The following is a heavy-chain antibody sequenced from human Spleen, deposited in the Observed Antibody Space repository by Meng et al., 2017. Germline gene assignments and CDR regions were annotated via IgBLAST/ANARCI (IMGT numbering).Heavy chain of an antibody. CDR2: ISSSSSYI. V-gene: IGHV3-21*01. CDR3: ARDCCSEIGPIDY. CDR1: GFTFSSYS. J-gene: IGHJ4*02. Sequence: GGSLRLSCAASGFTFSSYSMNWVRQAPGKGLEWVSSISSSSSYIYYADSVKGRFTISRDNAKNSLYLQMNSLRAEDTAVYYCARDCCSEIGPIDYWGQGTLVTVSS. D-gene: IGHD2-15*01.